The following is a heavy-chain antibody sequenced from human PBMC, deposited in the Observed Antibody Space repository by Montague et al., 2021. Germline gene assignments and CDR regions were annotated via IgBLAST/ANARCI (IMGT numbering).Heavy chain of an antibody. V-gene: IGHV3-48*02. CDR3: TRDRYRGGSDY. CDR2: ISGSRTTI. Sequence: SGAEVKKPGESLKISCAASGFTFSSYSMTWVRQAPGKGLEWLSYISGSRTTIYYADSVKGRFTISRDNANNLLYLQMNSLRDEDTAVYYCTRDRYRGGSDYWGQGTLVIVSS. D-gene: IGHD3-10*01. J-gene: IGHJ4*02. CDR1: GFTFSSYS.